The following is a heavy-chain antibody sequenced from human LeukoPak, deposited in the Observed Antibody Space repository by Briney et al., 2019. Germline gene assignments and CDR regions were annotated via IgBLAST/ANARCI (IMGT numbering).Heavy chain of an antibody. CDR1: GFTFSSYW. J-gene: IGHJ5*02. CDR2: IKHDGSEK. V-gene: IGHV3-7*01. D-gene: IGHD3-10*01. CDR3: AVYGLGFAP. Sequence: GGSLRLSCAASGFTFSSYWMSWVRQAPGKGLEWVSNIKHDGSEKYYVDSVKGRFTISRDNAKNSLYLQMNSLRAEDTAVYYCAVYGLGFAPWGQGTLVTVSS.